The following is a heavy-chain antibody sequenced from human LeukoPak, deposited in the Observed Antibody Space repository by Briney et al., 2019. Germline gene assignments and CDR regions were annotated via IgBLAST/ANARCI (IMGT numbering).Heavy chain of an antibody. CDR2: INHSGST. CDR1: GGSFSGYY. CDR3: ARPHYDILTGRYYDAFDI. D-gene: IGHD3-9*01. Sequence: KPSETLSLTCAVYGGSFSGYYWSWIRQPPGKGLEWIGEINHSGSTNYNPSLKSRVTISVDTSKNQFSLKLSSVTAADTAVYYCARPHYDILTGRYYDAFDIWGQGTMVTVSS. J-gene: IGHJ3*02. V-gene: IGHV4-34*01.